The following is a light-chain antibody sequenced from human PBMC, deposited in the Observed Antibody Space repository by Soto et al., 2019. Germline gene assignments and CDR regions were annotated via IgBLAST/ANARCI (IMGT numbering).Light chain of an antibody. V-gene: IGKV1-5*03. CDR3: QHYNDYSYT. CDR1: HSVSGW. J-gene: IGKJ5*01. Sequence: DIQMTQSPSTLSASVGDRVAITCRASHSVSGWLAWYQQKPGKVPKLLIYQASTLEDGVPSRFSGSGSGTEFTLTISSLQPDDSATYYCQHYNDYSYTFGPGTRLEIK. CDR2: QAS.